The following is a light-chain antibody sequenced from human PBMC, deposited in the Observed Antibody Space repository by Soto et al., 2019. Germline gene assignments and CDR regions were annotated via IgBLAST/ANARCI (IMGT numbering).Light chain of an antibody. J-gene: IGKJ4*01. V-gene: IGKV3-15*01. CDR1: QSVSSN. CDR3: QQYDSWPLT. CDR2: GAS. Sequence: EIVMTQSPATLSVSPGERATFSCRASQSVSSNLAWYQEKPGQAPRLLIYGASTRATGIPARFSGSGSGTAFTLTISSLQSEDFAVYYCQQYDSWPLTFDGGTKVEIK.